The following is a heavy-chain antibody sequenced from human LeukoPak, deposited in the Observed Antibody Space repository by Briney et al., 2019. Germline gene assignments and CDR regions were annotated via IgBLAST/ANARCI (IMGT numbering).Heavy chain of an antibody. CDR1: GFTFSSYS. J-gene: IGHJ1*01. Sequence: PGGSLRLSCAAAGFTFSSYSMNWVSHAAGKVRGWNSYISTIRSHIYYADSGKGPLCIYRDQATNSLYLQMNSLMAEGTAVYYCAREYYVVSSFQHWGQGTLVTVSS. CDR2: ISTIRSHI. D-gene: IGHD3-16*01. V-gene: IGHV3-21*05. CDR3: AREYYVVSSFQH.